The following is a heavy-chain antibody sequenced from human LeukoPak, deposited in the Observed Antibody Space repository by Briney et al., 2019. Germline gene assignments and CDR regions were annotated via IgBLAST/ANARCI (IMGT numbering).Heavy chain of an antibody. V-gene: IGHV3-53*01. Sequence: GGSLRLSCEASGFTFSSYAMIWVRQAPGKGLEWVSVIYSGGSTYYADSVKGRFTISRDISKDIVYLEMKSLRVEDTAVYYCARVAGDSSESGYFDYWGQGTLVTVSS. CDR3: ARVAGDSSESGYFDY. J-gene: IGHJ4*02. CDR2: IYSGGST. CDR1: GFTFSSYA. D-gene: IGHD6-25*01.